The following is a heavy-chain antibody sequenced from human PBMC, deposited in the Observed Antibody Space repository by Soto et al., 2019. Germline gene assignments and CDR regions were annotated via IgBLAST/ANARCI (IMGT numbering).Heavy chain of an antibody. D-gene: IGHD3-10*01. J-gene: IGHJ6*02. CDR3: AKDNGWFGELPPAGMDV. Sequence: QVQLVESGGGVVQPGRSLRLSCAASGFTFSSYGMHWVRQAPGKGLEWVAVISYDGSNKYYADSVKGRFTISRDNSKNXXYLQMNRLRAEDTAVYYCAKDNGWFGELPPAGMDVWGQGTTVTVSS. CDR2: ISYDGSNK. V-gene: IGHV3-30*18. CDR1: GFTFSSYG.